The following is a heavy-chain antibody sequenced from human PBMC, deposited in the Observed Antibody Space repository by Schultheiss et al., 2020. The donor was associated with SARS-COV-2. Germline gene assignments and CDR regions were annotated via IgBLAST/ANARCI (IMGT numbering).Heavy chain of an antibody. J-gene: IGHJ4*02. CDR3: TTALTLTTGTDY. CDR1: GFTFSSYD. V-gene: IGHV3-13*05. CDR2: IGTAGDP. D-gene: IGHD4-17*01. Sequence: GGSLRLSCAASGFTFSSYDMHWVRQATGKGLEWVSAIGTAGDPYYPGSVKGRFTISRENAKNSLYLQMNSLKTEDTAVYYCTTALTLTTGTDYWGQGTLVTVSS.